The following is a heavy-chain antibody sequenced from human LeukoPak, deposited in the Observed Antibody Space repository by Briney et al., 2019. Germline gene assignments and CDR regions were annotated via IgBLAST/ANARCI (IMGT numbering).Heavy chain of an antibody. J-gene: IGHJ4*02. D-gene: IGHD3-22*01. V-gene: IGHV3-74*01. Sequence: GGPLRLSCAASGFTFSSYWMHWVRQAAGKGPVWGSRINGDGSTATYADSVKGRFTISRDNAKNTLYLQLNSLGAEDTAVYYCARSHYESGAYFFDYWGQGTLVTVSS. CDR1: GFTFSSYW. CDR3: ARSHYESGAYFFDY. CDR2: INGDGSTA.